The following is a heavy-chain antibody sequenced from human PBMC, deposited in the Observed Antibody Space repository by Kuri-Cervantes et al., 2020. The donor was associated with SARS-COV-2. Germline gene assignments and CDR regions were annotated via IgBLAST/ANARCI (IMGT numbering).Heavy chain of an antibody. CDR1: GYSISSGYY. J-gene: IGHJ6*04. Sequence: SQTLSLTCAVSGYSISSGYYWAWIRQPAGKGLEWIGHLDTSGSPTYNPSLKSRVTISLDTSNNQVSLRLTSATAADTAVYYCARDHELLWFGELLSFLDVWGKGTTVTVSS. CDR2: LDTSGSP. D-gene: IGHD3-10*01. CDR3: ARDHELLWFGELLSFLDV. V-gene: IGHV4-61*09.